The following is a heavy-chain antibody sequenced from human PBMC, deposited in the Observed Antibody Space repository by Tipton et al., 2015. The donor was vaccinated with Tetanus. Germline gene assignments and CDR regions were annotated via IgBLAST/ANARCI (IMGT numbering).Heavy chain of an antibody. J-gene: IGHJ5*02. D-gene: IGHD1-26*01. CDR1: GGTYTTHG. Sequence: QLMQSGAEVKRPGSSVRVSCTASGGTYTTHGVTWVRQAPGQGLEWIGGILPKFHTTKYAQKFEDRVTITADESATTAHMELRGLISEDTAMYYCLRHSVGAVPKGYNWFDPWGQGTLVTVSS. V-gene: IGHV1-69*01. CDR2: ILPKFHTT. CDR3: LRHSVGAVPKGYNWFDP.